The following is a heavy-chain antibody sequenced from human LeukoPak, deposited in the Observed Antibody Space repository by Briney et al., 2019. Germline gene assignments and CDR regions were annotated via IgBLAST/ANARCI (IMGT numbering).Heavy chain of an antibody. CDR1: GASIKSINSY. CDR2: VYFSGST. Sequence: SETLSLTCTVSGASIKSINSYWTWIRQPAGKGLEWIWRVYFSGSTTYNPSLKGRVTISVDTSRNQFSLHLSSVTAADTAVYYCARKTGYGSGSYYNYYFDYWGQGSLVTVSS. V-gene: IGHV4-61*02. J-gene: IGHJ4*02. D-gene: IGHD3-10*01. CDR3: ARKTGYGSGSYYNYYFDY.